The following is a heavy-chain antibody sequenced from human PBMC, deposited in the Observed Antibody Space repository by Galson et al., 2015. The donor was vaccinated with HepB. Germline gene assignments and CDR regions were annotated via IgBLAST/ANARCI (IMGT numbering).Heavy chain of an antibody. Sequence: SLRLSCAASGFTFSDYYMSWIRQAPGKGLEWVSYISSSSSYTNYADSVKGRFTISRDNAKNSLYLQMNSLRAEDTAVYYCARVEPFVLWFGDQRPDNYYFDYWGQGTLVTVSS. D-gene: IGHD3-10*01. CDR1: GFTFSDYY. V-gene: IGHV3-11*06. CDR2: ISSSSSYT. CDR3: ARVEPFVLWFGDQRPDNYYFDY. J-gene: IGHJ4*02.